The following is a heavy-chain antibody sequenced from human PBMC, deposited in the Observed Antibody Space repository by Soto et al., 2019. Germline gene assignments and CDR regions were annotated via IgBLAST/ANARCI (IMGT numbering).Heavy chain of an antibody. CDR2: IIPMFGTA. Sequence: SVKVSFKASGDTFSSYAINWVRQAPGQGLEWMGGIIPMFGTANYAQKFKGRVTITAGESTSTVYMELSSLRSEDTAVYYCARVGPAHYYDSSGYYSPLDYWGQGTLVTVSS. D-gene: IGHD3-22*01. CDR1: GDTFSSYA. J-gene: IGHJ4*02. CDR3: ARVGPAHYYDSSGYYSPLDY. V-gene: IGHV1-69*13.